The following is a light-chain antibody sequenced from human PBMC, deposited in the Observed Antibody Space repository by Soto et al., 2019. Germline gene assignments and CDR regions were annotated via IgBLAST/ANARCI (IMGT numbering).Light chain of an antibody. CDR2: DDR. CDR1: NIGSKI. J-gene: IGLJ1*01. CDR3: SSYTTRSTHV. Sequence: SYELTQPPSVSVAPGQTARITCGGNNIGSKIVHWYQQKPGQAPVVVVYDDRDRPSGIPERFSGSNSGNTASLTISGLQAEDEADYYCSSYTTRSTHVFGTGTKLTVL. V-gene: IGLV3-21*02.